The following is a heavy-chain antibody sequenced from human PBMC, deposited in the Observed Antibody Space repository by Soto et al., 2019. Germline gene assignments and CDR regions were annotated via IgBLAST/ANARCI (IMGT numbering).Heavy chain of an antibody. J-gene: IGHJ4*02. V-gene: IGHV3-23*01. CDR3: AKVLMRDGYSRYFDY. CDR2: TSGSGGST. CDR1: GFTFSSYA. Sequence: PGGSLRLSCAASGFTFSSYAMSWVRQAPGKGLEWVSATSGSGGSTYYADSVKGRFTISRDNSKNTLYLQMNSLRAEDTAVYYCAKVLMRDGYSRYFDYWGQGTLVTVSS. D-gene: IGHD4-4*01.